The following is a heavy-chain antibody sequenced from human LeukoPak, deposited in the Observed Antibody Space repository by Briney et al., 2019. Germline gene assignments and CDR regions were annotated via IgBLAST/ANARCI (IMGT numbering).Heavy chain of an antibody. CDR1: GGSISSGGYY. V-gene: IGHV4-31*03. J-gene: IGHJ4*02. Sequence: SQTLSLTCTVSGGSISSGGYYWSWIRHHPGKGLEWIAYIYYSGSTYYNPSLKSRVTISVDTSKNQFSLKLSSVTAADTAVYYCARGRITMVRGVPYFDYWGQGTLVTVSS. CDR2: IYYSGST. D-gene: IGHD3-10*01. CDR3: ARGRITMVRGVPYFDY.